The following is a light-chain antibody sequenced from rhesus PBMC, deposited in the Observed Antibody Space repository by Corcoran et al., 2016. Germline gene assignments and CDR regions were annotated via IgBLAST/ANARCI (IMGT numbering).Light chain of an antibody. Sequence: DIQMTQSPSSLSASVGDTVTITCRASQSISSWLAWDQQKPGKAPKLLIYKASSVQSGVPSSFSCSGSGTDFTLTISSLQSEDFATYDCQQYSSSPYSFGQGTKVEIK. CDR1: QSISSW. CDR2: KAS. J-gene: IGKJ2*01. CDR3: QQYSSSPYS. V-gene: IGKV1-22*01.